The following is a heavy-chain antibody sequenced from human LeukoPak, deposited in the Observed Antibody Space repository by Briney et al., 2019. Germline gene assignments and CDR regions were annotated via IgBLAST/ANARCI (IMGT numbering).Heavy chain of an antibody. CDR1: GGTFSSYA. D-gene: IGHD2-2*01. Sequence: SVKVSCKASGGTFSSYAISWVRQAPGQGLEWMGGIIPIFGTANYARKFQGRVTITADESTSTAYMELSSLRSEDTAVYYCARIASSLRQEVDVWGKGTTVTVSS. J-gene: IGHJ6*04. CDR3: ARIASSLRQEVDV. V-gene: IGHV1-69*13. CDR2: IIPIFGTA.